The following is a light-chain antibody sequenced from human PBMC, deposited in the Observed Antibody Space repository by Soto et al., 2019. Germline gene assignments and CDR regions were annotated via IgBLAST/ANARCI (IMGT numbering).Light chain of an antibody. J-gene: IGKJ4*01. V-gene: IGKV1-33*01. CDR1: QDISNY. CDR3: QQYDNLPLA. CDR2: DAS. Sequence: DIQMTQSPSSLSASVGDRVTITCQASQDISNYLNWYQQKPGKAPKLLIYDASHLETGVPSRFSGSGSGTDFTFTISSLQPEDIATYYRQQYDNLPLAVGGGTKVEIK.